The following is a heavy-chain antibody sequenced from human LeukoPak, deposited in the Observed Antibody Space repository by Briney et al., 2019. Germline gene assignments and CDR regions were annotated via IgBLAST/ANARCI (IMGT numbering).Heavy chain of an antibody. J-gene: IGHJ4*02. D-gene: IGHD5-12*01. Sequence: PGRSLRLSCAASGFTFSSYAMHWVRQAPGKGLEWVAVISYDGSNKYYADSVKGRFTISRDNSKNTLYLQMNSLRAEDMAVYYCARPSGYSGYDTFDYWGQGTLVTVSS. CDR2: ISYDGSNK. V-gene: IGHV3-30*04. CDR1: GFTFSSYA. CDR3: ARPSGYSGYDTFDY.